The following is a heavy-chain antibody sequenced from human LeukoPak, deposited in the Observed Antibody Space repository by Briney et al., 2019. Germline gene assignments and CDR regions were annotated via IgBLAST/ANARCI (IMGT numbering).Heavy chain of an antibody. D-gene: IGHD6-6*01. Sequence: SETLSLTCTVSGGFIGSSYYYWGWIRQPPGRGLEWIGSIYYSGSTYYNPSLKSRVTISEDTSKNQFSLKLNSVTAADTAVYYCARHRIAARGSFDYWGQGTLVTVSS. CDR1: GGFIGSSYYY. CDR3: ARHRIAARGSFDY. J-gene: IGHJ4*02. V-gene: IGHV4-39*01. CDR2: IYYSGST.